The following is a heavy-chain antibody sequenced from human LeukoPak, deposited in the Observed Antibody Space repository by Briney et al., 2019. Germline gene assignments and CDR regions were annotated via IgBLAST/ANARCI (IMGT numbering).Heavy chain of an antibody. D-gene: IGHD3-22*01. CDR2: IYHSGST. CDR3: ARLKFYDSTGYTPGYYMDV. J-gene: IGHJ6*03. Sequence: SETLSLTCTVSGGSIISYYWSWVRQSAGKGLEWIGRIYHSGSTEYNASSKSGVTMSVDMSKNQFSLKLTSVTAADTAVYYCARLKFYDSTGYTPGYYMDVWGKGTTVTVSS. CDR1: GGSIISYY. V-gene: IGHV4-4*07.